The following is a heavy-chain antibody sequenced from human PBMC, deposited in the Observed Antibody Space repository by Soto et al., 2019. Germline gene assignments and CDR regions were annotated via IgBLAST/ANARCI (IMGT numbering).Heavy chain of an antibody. CDR2: ISGSGGST. CDR3: AKSPRFGELSDDY. Sequence: EVQLLESGGGLVQPGGSLRLSCAASGFTFSSYAMSWVRQAPGKGLEWVSAISGSGGSTYYADSVKGRFTISRDNSKNTLYLQMNSLRAEDTAVDYCAKSPRFGELSDDYWGQGTLVTVSS. J-gene: IGHJ4*02. D-gene: IGHD3-10*02. CDR1: GFTFSSYA. V-gene: IGHV3-23*01.